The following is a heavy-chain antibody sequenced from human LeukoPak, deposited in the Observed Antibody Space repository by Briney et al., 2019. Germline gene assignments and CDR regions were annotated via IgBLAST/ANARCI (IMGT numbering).Heavy chain of an antibody. V-gene: IGHV4-34*01. J-gene: IGHJ4*02. Sequence: SETLSLTCAVYGGSFSGYYWSWIRQPPGKGLEWIGEINHSGSTNYNPSLKSRVTISVDTSKNQFSLKLSSVTAADTAVYYCARRRRSGSYYSYFDYWGQGTLVTVSS. CDR3: ARRRRSGSYYSYFDY. CDR2: INHSGST. CDR1: GGSFSGYY. D-gene: IGHD3-10*01.